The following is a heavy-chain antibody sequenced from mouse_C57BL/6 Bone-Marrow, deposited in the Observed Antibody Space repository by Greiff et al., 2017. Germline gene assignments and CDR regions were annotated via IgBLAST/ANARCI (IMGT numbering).Heavy chain of an antibody. CDR3: TRAYGFDY. CDR1: GYTFTDYE. D-gene: IGHD1-1*01. V-gene: IGHV1-15*01. J-gene: IGHJ2*01. Sequence: VQLVESGAELVRPGASVTLSCKASGYTFTDYEMHWVKQTPVHGLEWIGAIDPETGGTAYNQKFKGKAILTADKSSSTAYMELRSLTSEDSAVYYCTRAYGFDYWGQGTTLTVSS. CDR2: IDPETGGT.